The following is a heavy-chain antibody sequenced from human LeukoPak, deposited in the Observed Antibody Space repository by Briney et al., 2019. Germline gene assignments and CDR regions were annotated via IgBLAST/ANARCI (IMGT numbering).Heavy chain of an antibody. CDR2: INPNNGAT. Sequence: ASVQVSCKASGYTFTVNYMHWVRQAPGQGLQWMGWINPNNGATIYGQDFQGRVTMPRDTSISTAYMEVSRLRSDDTAVYCCARVFGSSWFDSWGQGTLVTVSS. CDR1: GYTFTVNY. D-gene: IGHD6-13*01. V-gene: IGHV1-2*02. J-gene: IGHJ5*01. CDR3: ARVFGSSWFDS.